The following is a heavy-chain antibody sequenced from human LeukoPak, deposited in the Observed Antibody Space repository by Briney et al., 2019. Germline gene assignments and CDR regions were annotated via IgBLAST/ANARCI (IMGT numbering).Heavy chain of an antibody. J-gene: IGHJ4*02. CDR3: ARVTGYMIEDYFDY. Sequence: PSETLSLTCTVSGGSISSGRYYWSWIRQPAGKGLEWIGRFYSSGSTNYNPSLRSRVTISVDTSKNQFSLRLSSVTAADTAVYYCARVTGYMIEDYFDYWGQGTLVTVSS. D-gene: IGHD3-22*01. CDR2: FYSSGST. CDR1: GGSISSGRYY. V-gene: IGHV4-61*02.